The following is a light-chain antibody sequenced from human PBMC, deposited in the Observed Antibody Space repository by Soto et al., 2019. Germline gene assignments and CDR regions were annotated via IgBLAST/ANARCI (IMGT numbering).Light chain of an antibody. V-gene: IGLV2-14*01. Sequence: QSALTQPASVSGSPGQSITISCTGTSSDVGGYNYVSWYQQHPGKAPKLMIYDVSNRPSGVSNLFSGSKSGNTASLTISGLQAEDEADYYCSSYTSSGTLVFGTGTKVTVL. CDR2: DVS. J-gene: IGLJ1*01. CDR1: SSDVGGYNY. CDR3: SSYTSSGTLV.